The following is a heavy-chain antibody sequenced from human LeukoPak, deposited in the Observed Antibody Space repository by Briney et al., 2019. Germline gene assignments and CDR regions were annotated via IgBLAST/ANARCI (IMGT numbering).Heavy chain of an antibody. Sequence: SETLSLTCTVSGDSIISRSFYWGWIRQPPGQGLEFIGSISYSGSTNYNPSLKSRVTISVDTSTNQYSLSLNSVTAADTAIYYCARAPGGGYEWRAFDPWGQGTLVTVSS. V-gene: IGHV4-39*01. CDR1: GDSIISRSFY. CDR2: ISYSGST. CDR3: ARAPGGGYEWRAFDP. D-gene: IGHD5-12*01. J-gene: IGHJ5*02.